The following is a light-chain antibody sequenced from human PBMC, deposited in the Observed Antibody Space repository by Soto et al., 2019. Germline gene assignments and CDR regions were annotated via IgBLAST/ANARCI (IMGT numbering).Light chain of an antibody. CDR2: DVS. J-gene: IGLJ1*01. CDR1: SSDVGGYNY. Sequence: QSVLTQPASVSGSPGQSITISCTGTSSDVGGYNYVSWYQQHPGKAPKLMIFDVSNRPSGVSNRFSGSKSRNTASLTISGLQAEDEADYYCSSYTSSSTLYVFGTGTKLPVL. V-gene: IGLV2-14*01. CDR3: SSYTSSSTLYV.